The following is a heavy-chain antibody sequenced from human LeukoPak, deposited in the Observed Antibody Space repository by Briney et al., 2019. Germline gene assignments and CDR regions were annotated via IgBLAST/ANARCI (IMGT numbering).Heavy chain of an antibody. CDR1: GFTFSSYA. J-gene: IGHJ4*02. CDR3: AKGLYSSSWYNEHVCDY. CDR2: ISGSGGST. D-gene: IGHD6-13*01. Sequence: PGGSLRLSCAASGFTFSSYAMSWVRQAPGKGLERVSAISGSGGSTYYADSVKGRFTISRDNSKNTLYLQMNSLRAEDTAVYYCAKGLYSSSWYNEHVCDYWGQGTLVTVSS. V-gene: IGHV3-23*01.